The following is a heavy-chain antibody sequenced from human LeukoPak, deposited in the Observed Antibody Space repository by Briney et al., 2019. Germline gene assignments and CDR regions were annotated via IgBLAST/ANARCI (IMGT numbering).Heavy chain of an antibody. D-gene: IGHD2-8*02. CDR3: ARVRTEWYIDL. CDR2: MKEDGGEK. Sequence: GGSLRLSCAAPGFIFSPYWVTWVRQAPGMGLEWVANMKEDGGEKFYVDSVRGRFTISRDNAKNSLYLQMNSLRVEDTGVYYCARVRTEWYIDLWGRGTLVTVST. CDR1: GFIFSPYW. J-gene: IGHJ2*01. V-gene: IGHV3-7*01.